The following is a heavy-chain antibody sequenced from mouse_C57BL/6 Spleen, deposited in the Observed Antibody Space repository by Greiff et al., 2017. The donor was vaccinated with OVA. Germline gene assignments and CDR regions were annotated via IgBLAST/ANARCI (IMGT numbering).Heavy chain of an antibody. CDR3: ARDLYRSYFDY. J-gene: IGHJ2*01. Sequence: EVKLMESGPGLVKPSQSLSLTCSVTGYSITSGYYWNWIRQFPGNKLEWMGYISYDGSNNYNPSLKHRISITRDTSKNQFFLKLNSVTTEDTATYYCARDLYRSYFDYWGQGTTLTVSS. D-gene: IGHD2-1*01. CDR2: ISYDGSN. CDR1: GYSITSGYY. V-gene: IGHV3-6*01.